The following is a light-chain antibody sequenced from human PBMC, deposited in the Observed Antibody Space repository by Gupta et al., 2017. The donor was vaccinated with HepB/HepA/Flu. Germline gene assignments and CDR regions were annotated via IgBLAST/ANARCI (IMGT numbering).Light chain of an antibody. CDR3: QQVHNSPHT. V-gene: IGKV3-20*01. CDR2: SAS. CDR1: QSVSSNY. Sequence: EIVLTQSPGTLSLSPGERATLSCRASQSVSSNYLAWYQQKPGQAPRLLIYSASSRATGIPDRFSGSGSGTDFTLTISRLEPEDFAVYYCQQVHNSPHTFGGGTKVEI. J-gene: IGKJ4*01.